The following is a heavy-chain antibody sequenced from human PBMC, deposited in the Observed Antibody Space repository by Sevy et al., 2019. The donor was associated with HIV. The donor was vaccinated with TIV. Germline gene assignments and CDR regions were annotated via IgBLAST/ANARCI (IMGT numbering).Heavy chain of an antibody. CDR2: INSDTTSI. CDR3: ARGAPRAGYFEE. Sequence: GGSLRLSCAASGFTFSSYWMHWVRQAPGKGLVWVAGINSDTTSIAYAESVKGRLIISRDNAKNTLFLQMSSLRAEDTAVYYCARGAPRAGYFEEWGRGTLVTVSS. CDR1: GFTFSSYW. J-gene: IGHJ4*02. V-gene: IGHV3-74*03. D-gene: IGHD6-13*01.